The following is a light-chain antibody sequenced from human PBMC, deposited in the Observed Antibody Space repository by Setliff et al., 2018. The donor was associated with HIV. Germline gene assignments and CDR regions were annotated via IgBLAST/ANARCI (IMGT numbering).Light chain of an antibody. CDR2: DVS. J-gene: IGLJ1*01. V-gene: IGLV2-14*01. CDR1: SSDVGDYNY. CDR3: SSYTSSGTPV. Sequence: QSALTQPASVSGSPGQSITISCTGTSSDVGDYNYVSWYQQHPGKAPKLMIYDVSKRPSGVSNRFSGSKSGNTASLTISGLQAEDEADYYCSSYTSSGTPVFGTGTKVT.